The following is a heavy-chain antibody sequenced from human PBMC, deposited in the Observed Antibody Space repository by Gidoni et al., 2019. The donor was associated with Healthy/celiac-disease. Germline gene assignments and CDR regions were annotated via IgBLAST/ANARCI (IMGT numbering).Heavy chain of an antibody. CDR1: GGSISSSSYY. Sequence: QLQLQESGPGLVKPSETLSLTCTVSGGSISSSSYYWGWIRQPPGKGLEWIGSIYYSGSTYYNPSLKSRVTISVDTSKNQFSLKLSSVTAADTAVYYCARVVVVPAATFDYWGQGTLVTVSS. CDR2: IYYSGST. D-gene: IGHD2-2*01. CDR3: ARVVVVPAATFDY. J-gene: IGHJ4*02. V-gene: IGHV4-39*01.